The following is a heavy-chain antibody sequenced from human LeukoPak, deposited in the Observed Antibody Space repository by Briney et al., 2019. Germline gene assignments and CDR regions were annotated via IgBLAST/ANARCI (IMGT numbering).Heavy chain of an antibody. Sequence: SPVHWVRQAPGKALEWVAVISYDGSNKYYADSVKGRFTISRDNSKNTLYLQMNSLRAEDTAVYYCARTTTVSLLRHDYYYGMDVWGQGTTVTVSS. D-gene: IGHD4-17*01. CDR3: ARTTTVSLLRHDYYYGMDV. CDR1: SP. V-gene: IGHV3-30*04. J-gene: IGHJ6*02. CDR2: ISYDGSNK.